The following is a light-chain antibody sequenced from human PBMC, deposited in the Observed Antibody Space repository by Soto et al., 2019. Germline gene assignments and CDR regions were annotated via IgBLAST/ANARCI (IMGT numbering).Light chain of an antibody. CDR2: EVS. V-gene: IGLV2-14*01. J-gene: IGLJ1*01. CDR1: SSDVGGYNY. Sequence: QSSRTHPASLSRSPGQPLTISCTGTSSDVGGYNYVSWYQQHPGKAPKLMIYEVSNRPSGASNRFSGSKSGNTASLSISGLQAEGEADYYCSSYTSGSTLYVFGAGTKVTVL. CDR3: SSYTSGSTLYV.